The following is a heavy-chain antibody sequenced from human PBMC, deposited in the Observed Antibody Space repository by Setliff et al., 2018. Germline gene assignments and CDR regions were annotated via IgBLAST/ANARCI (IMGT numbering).Heavy chain of an antibody. D-gene: IGHD3-16*01. CDR2: IYHSGST. V-gene: IGHV4-4*02. Sequence: PSETLSLTCAVSGGSISSSNWWSWVRQPPGKGLEWIGEIYHSGSTNYNPSLKSRVAISVDTSKNQFSLKLGSVTAADTAVYYCARLAGSGGGFYYYYSYMDVWDKGTTVTVSS. CDR1: GGSISSSNW. J-gene: IGHJ6*03. CDR3: ARLAGSGGGFYYYYSYMDV.